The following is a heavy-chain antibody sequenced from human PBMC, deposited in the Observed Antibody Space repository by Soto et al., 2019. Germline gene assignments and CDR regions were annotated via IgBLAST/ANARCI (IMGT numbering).Heavy chain of an antibody. Sequence: QVQLQESGPGLVKPSGTLSLTCAVSGGSIRSNNRWSWVRQPPGKGPEWIGEIFQSGSTNYNPSLKTRVTISVDKSKNQFSLKLSSVTAADTAVYYCARVYSGSYSDYWGQGTLVTVSS. CDR1: GGSIRSNNR. CDR3: ARVYSGSYSDY. J-gene: IGHJ4*02. D-gene: IGHD1-26*01. CDR2: IFQSGST. V-gene: IGHV4-4*02.